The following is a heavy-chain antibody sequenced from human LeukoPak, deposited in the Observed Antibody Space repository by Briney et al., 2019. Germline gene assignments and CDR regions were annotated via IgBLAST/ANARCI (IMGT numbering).Heavy chain of an antibody. CDR2: IYYSGST. V-gene: IGHV4-59*08. CDR1: GGSISSYY. J-gene: IGHJ5*02. CDR3: ARRIAAATAWFDP. D-gene: IGHD6-13*01. Sequence: PSETLSLTCTVPGGSISSYYWSWIRQPPGKGLEWIGYIYYSGSTNYNPSLKSRVTISVDTSKDQFSLKLSSVTAADTAVYYCARRIAAATAWFDPWGQGTLVTVSS.